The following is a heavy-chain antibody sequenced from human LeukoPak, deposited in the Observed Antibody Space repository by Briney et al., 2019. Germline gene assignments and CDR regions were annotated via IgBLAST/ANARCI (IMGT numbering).Heavy chain of an antibody. V-gene: IGHV3-21*01. J-gene: IGHJ4*02. CDR2: ISSSSSYI. Sequence: GGSLRLSCAASGFTFRSYWMHWVRQAPGKGLEWVSSISSSSSYIYYADSVKGRFTISRDNAKNSLYLQMNSLRAEDTAVYYCARGRDGYNQYYFDYWGQGTLVTVSS. CDR3: ARGRDGYNQYYFDY. CDR1: GFTFRSYW. D-gene: IGHD5-24*01.